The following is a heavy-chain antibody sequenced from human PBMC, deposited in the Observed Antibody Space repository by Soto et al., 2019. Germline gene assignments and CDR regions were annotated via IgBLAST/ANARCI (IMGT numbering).Heavy chain of an antibody. CDR2: ITWNSGGI. CDR3: AKDAGDYMDV. V-gene: IGHV3-9*01. CDR1: GFTFGDYA. J-gene: IGHJ6*03. D-gene: IGHD1-26*01. Sequence: EVQLVESGGGLVQPGRSLRLSCAASGFTFGDYAMHWVRQAPGKGLEGVSRITWNSGGIDYADSVKGRFTISRDNAKNSLFLQMNTLRADDTALYYCAKDAGDYMDVWGKGTTVTVSS.